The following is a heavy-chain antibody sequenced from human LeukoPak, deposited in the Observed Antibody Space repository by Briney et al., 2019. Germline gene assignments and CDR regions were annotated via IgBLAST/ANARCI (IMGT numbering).Heavy chain of an antibody. D-gene: IGHD3-3*01. CDR2: ISYDGSNK. Sequence: PGGSLRLSCAASGFTFSSYGMHRVHQAPGKGLEWVAVISYDGSNKYYADSVKGRFTISRDNSKNTLYLQMNSLRAEDTAVYYCSRSRGGFGYFDYWGQGTLVTVSS. CDR3: SRSRGGFGYFDY. V-gene: IGHV3-30*03. J-gene: IGHJ4*02. CDR1: GFTFSSYG.